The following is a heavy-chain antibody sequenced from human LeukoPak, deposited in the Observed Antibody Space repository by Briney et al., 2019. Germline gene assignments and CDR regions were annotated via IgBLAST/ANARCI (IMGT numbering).Heavy chain of an antibody. CDR1: GGSIISYF. D-gene: IGHD5-12*01. CDR2: IFDSGTTNYNPST. Sequence: PSETLSLTCTVSGGSIISYFWSWIRQPPGKGPEWIGYIFDSGTTNYNPSTNYNPSLKSRVTVSLDTSKDHFFLKLSSVTAADTAVYFCARGGVTTIAQYDYWGQGILVTVSS. V-gene: IGHV4-59*01. CDR3: ARGGVTTIAQYDY. J-gene: IGHJ4*02.